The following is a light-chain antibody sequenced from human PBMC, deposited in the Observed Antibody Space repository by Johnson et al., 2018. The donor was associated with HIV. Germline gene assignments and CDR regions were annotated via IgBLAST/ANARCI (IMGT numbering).Light chain of an antibody. CDR1: SSNIGNNY. CDR2: DNN. V-gene: IGLV1-51*01. Sequence: QSVLTQPPSVSAAPGQKVTISCSGSSSNIGNNYVSWYQQLPGTAPKLLIYDNNKRPSGIPDRFSGSKSGTSATLGITGLQTGDEAGYYCGTCDSSLSAGGVFGTGTKVPVL. CDR3: GTCDSSLSAGGV. J-gene: IGLJ1*01.